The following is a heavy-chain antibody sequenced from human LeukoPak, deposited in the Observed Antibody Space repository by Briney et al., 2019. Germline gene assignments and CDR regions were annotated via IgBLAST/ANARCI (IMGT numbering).Heavy chain of an antibody. CDR1: GGSISSYY. V-gene: IGHV4-59*01. Sequence: PSETLSLTCSVSGGSISSYYWSWIRQPPGKGLEWIGYIYYSGSTNYNSSLKSRVTISVDTSKNQFSLKLSSVTAADTAVYYCARGHYDFRSGYSYYFGHWGQGTLVTVSS. D-gene: IGHD3-3*01. CDR2: IYYSGST. J-gene: IGHJ4*02. CDR3: ARGHYDFRSGYSYYFGH.